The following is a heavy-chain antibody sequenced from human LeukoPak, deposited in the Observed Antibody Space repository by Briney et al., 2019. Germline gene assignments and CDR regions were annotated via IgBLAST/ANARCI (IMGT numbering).Heavy chain of an antibody. CDR1: GFTFSSYW. CDR3: ARDVWTGVAVSDY. Sequence: GGSLRLSCVASGFTFSSYWMTWVRQAPGEGLGWLANIKEDGSIQYYLDSVRGRFTISRDNAKTSVYLQLNSLRADDTAVYYCARDVWTGVAVSDYWGQGTLVTVSS. J-gene: IGHJ4*02. D-gene: IGHD6-19*01. V-gene: IGHV3-7*01. CDR2: IKEDGSIQ.